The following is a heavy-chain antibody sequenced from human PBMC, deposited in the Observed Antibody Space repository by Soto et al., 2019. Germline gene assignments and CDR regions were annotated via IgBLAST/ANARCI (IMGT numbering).Heavy chain of an antibody. CDR2: IYYSVST. CDR1: GYSISSSNC. Sequence: SETLTLTSTVSGYSISSSNCCGWIRQPPAKGLEWIGYIYYSVSTYYNPSHKSRVTRSVDTSKYQFSLKLSSVTAVDTAVYYCARKNGVLDAIDMWGQGTMVTVS. D-gene: IGHD4-17*01. CDR3: ARKNGVLDAIDM. J-gene: IGHJ3*02. V-gene: IGHV4-28*01.